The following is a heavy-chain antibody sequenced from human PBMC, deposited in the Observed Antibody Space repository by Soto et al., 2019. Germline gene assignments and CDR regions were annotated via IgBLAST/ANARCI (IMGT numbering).Heavy chain of an antibody. J-gene: IGHJ5*02. Sequence: SETLSLTCTVSGAAISGFYWSWIRKSAGKGLGWIGRIFATGTTDYNPSLQSRVMISVDKSKKNFYLKLRCVTAADTAVYYCVRDGTKTLRDRFDPWGQGISVTVSS. CDR1: GAAISGFY. CDR2: IFATGTT. D-gene: IGHD1-1*01. V-gene: IGHV4-4*07. CDR3: VRDGTKTLRDRFDP.